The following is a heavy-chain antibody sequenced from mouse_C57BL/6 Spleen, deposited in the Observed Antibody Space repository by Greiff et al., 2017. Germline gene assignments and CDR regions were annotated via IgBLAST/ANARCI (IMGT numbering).Heavy chain of an antibody. D-gene: IGHD2-4*01. Sequence: VQLQQPGTELVKPGASVKLSCKASGYTFTSYWLHWVKQRPGQGLEWIGNINPSNGGTNYNEKFKSKATLTVDKSSSTAYMQLSSLTSEDSAVYYGARSKNYYDYDVYFDYWGQGTTLTVSS. V-gene: IGHV1-53*01. CDR2: INPSNGGT. J-gene: IGHJ2*01. CDR1: GYTFTSYW. CDR3: ARSKNYYDYDVYFDY.